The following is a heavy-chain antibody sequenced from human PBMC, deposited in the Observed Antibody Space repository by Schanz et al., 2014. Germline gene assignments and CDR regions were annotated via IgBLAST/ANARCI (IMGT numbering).Heavy chain of an antibody. Sequence: EVQLGESGGGLVQPGGSLRLSCAASGFTVSNNYMSWVRQPPGKGLEWVSGISWNSGSIGYADSVKGRFTISRDDAKNSLYLQMNSLRAEDTALYYCAKDRQNRVNRVGYYYGMDVWGQGTTVTVSS. CDR2: ISWNSGSI. V-gene: IGHV3-9*01. J-gene: IGHJ6*02. CDR3: AKDRQNRVNRVGYYYGMDV. D-gene: IGHD3-16*01. CDR1: GFTVSNNY.